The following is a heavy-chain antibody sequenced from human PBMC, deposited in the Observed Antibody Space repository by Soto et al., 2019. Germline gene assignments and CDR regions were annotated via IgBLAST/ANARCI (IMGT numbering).Heavy chain of an antibody. Sequence: QVQLQQWGAGLLKPSETLSLTCAVHGGSLSNYYWSWIRQPPGKGLECIGEINHSGSTDYNPSLKSGVTISVDTSKNQFSLKLSSVTAADTAVYYCARAPRRGYSGDAYGTDGHDYWGQGTLVTVSS. CDR1: GGSLSNYY. D-gene: IGHD5-12*01. CDR2: INHSGST. CDR3: ARAPRRGYSGDAYGTDGHDY. J-gene: IGHJ4*02. V-gene: IGHV4-34*01.